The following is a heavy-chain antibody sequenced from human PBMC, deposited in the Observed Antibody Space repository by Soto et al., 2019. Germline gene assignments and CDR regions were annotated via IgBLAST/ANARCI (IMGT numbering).Heavy chain of an antibody. Sequence: ASVMVSCKASGYTFTSYAMHWVRQAPGQRLEWMGWINAGNGNTKYSQKFQGRVTITRDTSASTAYMELSSLRSEDTAVYYCARGGSLYWYFDLWGRGTLVTVSS. D-gene: IGHD1-26*01. CDR1: GYTFTSYA. J-gene: IGHJ2*01. CDR3: ARGGSLYWYFDL. V-gene: IGHV1-3*01. CDR2: INAGNGNT.